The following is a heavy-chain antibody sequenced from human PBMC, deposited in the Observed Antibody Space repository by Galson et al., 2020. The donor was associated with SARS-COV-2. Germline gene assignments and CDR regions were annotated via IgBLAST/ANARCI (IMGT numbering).Heavy chain of an antibody. Sequence: SQTLSLTCTVSGASISSGPYYWSWIRQPAGKGLEWIGRIYKSGRTDYNPSLWRQATMSVDTSKNQFSLKMRSVTAADTAMYYCARGAPGYWGQGTLVTVSS. CDR1: GASISSGPYY. CDR3: ARGAPGY. CDR2: IYKSGRT. J-gene: IGHJ4*02. V-gene: IGHV4-61*02.